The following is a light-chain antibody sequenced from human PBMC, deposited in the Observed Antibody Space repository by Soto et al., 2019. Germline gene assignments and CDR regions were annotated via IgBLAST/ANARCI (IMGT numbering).Light chain of an antibody. CDR2: EVS. CDR3: SSYTSSSTWG. V-gene: IGLV2-14*01. CDR1: SSDVCGYNY. J-gene: IGLJ3*02. Sequence: QSALTQPASVSGSPGQSITISCTGTSSDVCGYNYVSWYQQHPGKAPKLMIYEVSSRPSGVSNRFSGSKSGNTASLTISGLQAEDEADYYCSSYTSSSTWGFGGGTKLTVL.